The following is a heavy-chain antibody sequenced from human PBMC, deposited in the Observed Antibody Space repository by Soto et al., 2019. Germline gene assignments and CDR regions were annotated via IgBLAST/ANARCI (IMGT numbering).Heavy chain of an antibody. CDR2: ISSSSSYT. D-gene: IGHD2-2*01. V-gene: IGHV3-11*06. CDR1: GFTFSDYY. Sequence: GGSLRLSCAASGFTFSDYYMSWIRQAPGKGLEWVSYISSSSSYTNYADSVKGRFTISRDNAKNSLYLQMNSLRAEDTAVYYCARDTNRVVPAATHYYYYGMDVWGQGTTVTVSS. CDR3: ARDTNRVVPAATHYYYYGMDV. J-gene: IGHJ6*02.